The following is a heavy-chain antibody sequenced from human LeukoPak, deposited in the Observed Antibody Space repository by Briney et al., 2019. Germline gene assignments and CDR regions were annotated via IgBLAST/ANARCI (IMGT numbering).Heavy chain of an antibody. CDR1: GGSISSHY. CDR2: IYYSGST. V-gene: IGHV4-59*11. D-gene: IGHD6-13*01. Sequence: PSETLSLTCTVSGGSISSHYWSWIRQPPGKGLEWNGYIYYSGSTNYNPSLKSRVTISVDTSKNQFSLKLSSVTAADTAVYYCARGYSSSRNYYYYMDVWGKGTTVTVSS. J-gene: IGHJ6*03. CDR3: ARGYSSSRNYYYYMDV.